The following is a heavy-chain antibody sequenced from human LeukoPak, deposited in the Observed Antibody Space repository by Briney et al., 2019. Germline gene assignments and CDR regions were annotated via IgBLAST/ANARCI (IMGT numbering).Heavy chain of an antibody. CDR1: GFIFSSHA. CDR3: ARNFGPYSSTWYSEDY. D-gene: IGHD6-13*01. CDR2: ISYDGSNK. Sequence: PGGSLRLSCAASGFIFSSHAMHWVRQAPGKGLEWVTVISYDGSNKYYADSVKGRFTISRDNSKNTLYLQMNSLRAEDTAVYYCARNFGPYSSTWYSEDYWGQGTLVTVSS. J-gene: IGHJ4*02. V-gene: IGHV3-30*04.